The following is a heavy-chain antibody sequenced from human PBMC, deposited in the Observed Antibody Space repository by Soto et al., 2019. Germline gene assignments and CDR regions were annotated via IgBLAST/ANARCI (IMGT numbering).Heavy chain of an antibody. V-gene: IGHV4-4*08. CDR2: MYNTGST. Sequence: SETLSLTCTVSGGSISGYYWSWIRQPPGKGLEWIGYMYNTGSTVYNPSFKSRVTMSVDTSKNQFSLKLDSVTAADTAVYYCARLGGYYQAFDNWGQGTLVTVSS. CDR3: ARLGGYYQAFDN. D-gene: IGHD3-3*01. J-gene: IGHJ4*02. CDR1: GGSISGYY.